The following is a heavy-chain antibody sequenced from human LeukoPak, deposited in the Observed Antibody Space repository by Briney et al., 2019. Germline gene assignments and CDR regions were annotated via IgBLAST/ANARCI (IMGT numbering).Heavy chain of an antibody. J-gene: IGHJ4*02. Sequence: SETLSLTCTVSGGSISSYYLSWIRQPAGKGLEWIGSIYTSGSTNYNPSLKSRVTMSVDTSKNQFSLKLSSVTAADTAVYYCARDSAKLGQKTIAAAGTRAFDYWGQGTLVTVSS. CDR2: IYTSGST. D-gene: IGHD6-13*01. CDR3: ARDSAKLGQKTIAAAGTRAFDY. CDR1: GGSISSYY. V-gene: IGHV4-4*07.